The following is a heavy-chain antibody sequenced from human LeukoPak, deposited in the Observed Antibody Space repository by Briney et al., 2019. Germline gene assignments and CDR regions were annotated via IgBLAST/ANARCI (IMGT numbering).Heavy chain of an antibody. V-gene: IGHV4-4*07. CDR3: TRDQTNGPFDY. D-gene: IGHD2-8*01. CDR2: IYTSGSA. Sequence: PSETLSLTCTVSGGSISSYYWSWIRQPAGKGLEWIGRIYTSGSANYNPSLKSRVTMSVDTSKNQFSLKLSSVTAADTAVYYCTRDQTNGPFDYWGQGTLVTVSS. J-gene: IGHJ4*02. CDR1: GGSISSYY.